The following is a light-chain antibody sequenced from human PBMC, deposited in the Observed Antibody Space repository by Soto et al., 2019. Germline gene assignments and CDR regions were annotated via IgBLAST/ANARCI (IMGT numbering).Light chain of an antibody. CDR2: GAS. J-gene: IGKJ4*01. CDR3: QQYNNWPLT. V-gene: IGKV3-15*01. CDR1: QSVSSN. Sequence: EVVMTQSPATLSVSPGERATLSCRASQSVSSNLAWYQQKPGQAPRLLIYGASTRATGIPARFRGSWSGTEFTLTISSLQSEDFAVYYCQQYNNWPLTFGGGTKV.